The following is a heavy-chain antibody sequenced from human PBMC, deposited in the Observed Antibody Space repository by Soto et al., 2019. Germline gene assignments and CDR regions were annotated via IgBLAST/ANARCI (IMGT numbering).Heavy chain of an antibody. CDR2: ISWNSGSI. V-gene: IGHV3-9*01. J-gene: IGHJ4*02. Sequence: GGSLRLSCAASGFTFDDYAMHWVRQAPGKGLEWVSGISWNSGSIGYADSVKGRFTISRDNTKNSLYLQMNSLRAEDTALYYCAKDMQGIAARRFEYWGQGTLVTVS. D-gene: IGHD6-6*01. CDR3: AKDMQGIAARRFEY. CDR1: GFTFDDYA.